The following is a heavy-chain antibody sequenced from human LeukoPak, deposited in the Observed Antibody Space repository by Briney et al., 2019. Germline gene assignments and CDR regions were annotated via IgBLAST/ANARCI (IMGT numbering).Heavy chain of an antibody. CDR1: GYTFIDYS. V-gene: IGHV1-2*02. Sequence: ASVKVSCKASGYTFIDYSMHWVRQAPAQGLQWMGWIIPNSGGTNHAQEFQGRVSMTRDTSISTAYLELSRLTSDDTAIYFCAREKAGRDGTFDIWGQGTVVTVSS. J-gene: IGHJ3*02. CDR3: AREKAGRDGTFDI. D-gene: IGHD6-13*01. CDR2: IIPNSGGT.